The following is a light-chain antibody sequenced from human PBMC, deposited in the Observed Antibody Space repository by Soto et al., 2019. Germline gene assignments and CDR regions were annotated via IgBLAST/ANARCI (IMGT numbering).Light chain of an antibody. CDR3: QSYDSSLSGWV. CDR1: SSNIGAGYN. J-gene: IGLJ3*02. CDR2: GNS. V-gene: IGLV1-40*01. Sequence: QSVLTQPHAVSGAPGQRVTISCTGSSSNIGAGYNVHWYQQLPGTAPKLLIYGNSNRPSGVPDRFSGYKSGTSASLAITGLQAEDEADYYCQSYDSSLSGWVFGGGTKLTVL.